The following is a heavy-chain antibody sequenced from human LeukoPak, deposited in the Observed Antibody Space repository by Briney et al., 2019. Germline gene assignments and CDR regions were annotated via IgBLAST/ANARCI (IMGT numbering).Heavy chain of an antibody. V-gene: IGHV4-30-2*01. CDR1: GGSISSGGYY. D-gene: IGHD2/OR15-2a*01. CDR3: ARGGTGLYGPPSVDY. Sequence: PSQTLSLTCTVSGGSISSGGYYWSWIRQPPGKGLEWIGYIYHSGSAYYNPSLKSRVTISVDRSKNQFSLKLSSVTAADTAVYYCARGGTGLYGPPSVDYWGQGTLVTVPS. J-gene: IGHJ4*02. CDR2: IYHSGSA.